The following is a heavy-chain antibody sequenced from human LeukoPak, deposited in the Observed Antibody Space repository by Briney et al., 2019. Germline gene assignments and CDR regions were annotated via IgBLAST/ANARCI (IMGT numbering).Heavy chain of an antibody. CDR2: INPSGGST. V-gene: IGHV1-46*01. CDR1: GYTFTNDY. D-gene: IGHD3-22*01. J-gene: IGHJ4*02. CDR3: ARYDSSGMTFDY. Sequence: ASVKVSCKASGYTFTNDYMHWVRQAPGQGLEWMGIINPSGGSTNYAQKFQGRVTMTRDTSTSTVYMELSSLRSEDTAVYYCARYDSSGMTFDYWGQGTLVTVSS.